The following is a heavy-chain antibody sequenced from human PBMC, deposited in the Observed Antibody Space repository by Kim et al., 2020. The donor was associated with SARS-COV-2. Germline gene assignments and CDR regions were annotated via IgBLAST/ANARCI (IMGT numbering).Heavy chain of an antibody. CDR2: ISSNGGST. Sequence: GGSLRLSCSASGFTFSSYAMHWVRQAPGKGLEYVSAISSNGGSTYYADSVKGRFTISRDNSKNTLYLQMSSLRAEDTAVYYCVKGGLWFGRHRGQDYWGQGTLVTVSS. CDR1: GFTFSSYA. J-gene: IGHJ4*02. D-gene: IGHD3-10*01. V-gene: IGHV3-64D*09. CDR3: VKGGLWFGRHRGQDY.